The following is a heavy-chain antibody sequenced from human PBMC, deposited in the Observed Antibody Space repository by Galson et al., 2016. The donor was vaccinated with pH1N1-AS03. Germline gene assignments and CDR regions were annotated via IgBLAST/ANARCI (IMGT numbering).Heavy chain of an antibody. J-gene: IGHJ4*02. D-gene: IGHD3-22*01. CDR2: IDCSGDNK. V-gene: IGHV3-48*03. CDR1: GFIFSSYE. Sequence: SLRLSCAASGFIFSSYEMNWVRQAPGKGLEWVSYIDCSGDNKDYADSVKGRFSISRDNAKKTLNLQMNGLRAEDTAVYYCASRYESNGYSYYFDLWGQGTLVTVSS. CDR3: ASRYESNGYSYYFDL.